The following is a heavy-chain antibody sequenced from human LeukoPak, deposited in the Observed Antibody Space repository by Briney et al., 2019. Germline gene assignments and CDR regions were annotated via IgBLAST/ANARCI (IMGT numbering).Heavy chain of an antibody. CDR3: ARTTYCSGGSCYQTNYYFDY. J-gene: IGHJ4*02. V-gene: IGHV2-5*01. Sequence: SGPTLVNPTQTLTLTCTFSGFSLSTSGVGVGWIRQPPGKALEWLALIYWNDDKRYSPSLKSRLTTTKDTSKNQVVLTMTNMDPVDTATYYCARTTYCSGGSCYQTNYYFDYWGQGTLVTVSS. CDR1: GFSLSTSGVG. CDR2: IYWNDDK. D-gene: IGHD2-15*01.